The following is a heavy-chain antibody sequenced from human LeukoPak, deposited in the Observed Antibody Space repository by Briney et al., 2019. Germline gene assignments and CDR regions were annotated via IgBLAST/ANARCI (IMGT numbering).Heavy chain of an antibody. CDR1: GFTFRSYW. D-gene: IGHD2-15*01. CDR2: IKSDGSIT. V-gene: IGHV3-74*01. Sequence: SGGSLRLSCAASGFTFRSYWMDWVRQAPGQGLVWVSHIKSDGSITNYADSVKGRFTISRDNAKNTLYLQMNSLRAEDTAVYYCARDLLPYYWGQGTLVTVSS. J-gene: IGHJ4*02. CDR3: ARDLLPYY.